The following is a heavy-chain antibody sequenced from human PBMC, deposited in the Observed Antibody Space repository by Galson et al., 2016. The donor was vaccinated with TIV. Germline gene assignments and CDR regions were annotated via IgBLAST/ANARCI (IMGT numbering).Heavy chain of an antibody. CDR3: ARMPLPTEYYETSGNSGAFDF. Sequence: PALVTPTQTLTLTCTFSGFSLRATGMSVSWIRQPPGKALEWLARIDWDDDIYFSTSLRTRLTISKDTSKNQVVLTMTNMDPVNTSTYFCARMPLPTEYYETSGNSGAFDFCGQGTKGTVSS. J-gene: IGHJ3*01. V-gene: IGHV2-70*11. D-gene: IGHD3-16*01. CDR1: GFSLRATGMS. CDR2: IDWDDDI.